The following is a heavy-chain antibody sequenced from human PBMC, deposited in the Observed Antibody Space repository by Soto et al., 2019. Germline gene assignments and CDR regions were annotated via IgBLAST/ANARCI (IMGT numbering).Heavy chain of an antibody. V-gene: IGHV3-23*01. CDR2: ISGSGGST. CDR1: GFTFSSYA. J-gene: IGHJ6*02. Sequence: PGGSLRLSCAASGFTFSSYAMSWVRQAPGKXLEWVSAISGSGGSTYYADSVKGRFTISRDNSKNTLYLQMNSLRAEDTAVYYCATGPSAAKKYYYYYGMDVWGQGTTVTVSS. CDR3: ATGPSAAKKYYYYYGMDV. D-gene: IGHD6-13*01.